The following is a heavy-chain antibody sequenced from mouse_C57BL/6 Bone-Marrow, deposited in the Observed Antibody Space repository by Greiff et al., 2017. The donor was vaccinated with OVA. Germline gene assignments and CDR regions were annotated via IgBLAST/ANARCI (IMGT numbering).Heavy chain of an antibody. D-gene: IGHD2-5*01. Sequence: QVQLQQSGAELARPGASVKLSCKASGYTFTSYGISWVKQRTGQGLEWIGEIYPRSGNTYYNEKFKGKATLTADKSSSTAYMELRSLTSEDSAVYFCARWGGSNYGGWYFDVWGTGTTVTVSS. V-gene: IGHV1-81*01. J-gene: IGHJ1*03. CDR1: GYTFTSYG. CDR2: IYPRSGNT. CDR3: ARWGGSNYGGWYFDV.